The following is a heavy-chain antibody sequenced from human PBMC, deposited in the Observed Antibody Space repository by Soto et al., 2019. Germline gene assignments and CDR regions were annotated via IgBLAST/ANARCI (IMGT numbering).Heavy chain of an antibody. Sequence: GGSLRLSCAASGFAFSDSYMGWIRQAPGKGLEWVSYISDSGITIYDADSVKGRFTISRDNARKSLFLQMNSLRAEDTAVYYCVGPGPNYEYFTDYWGQGTLVTVSS. CDR2: ISDSGITI. J-gene: IGHJ4*02. D-gene: IGHD3-16*01. CDR1: GFAFSDSY. V-gene: IGHV3-11*01. CDR3: VGPGPNYEYFTDY.